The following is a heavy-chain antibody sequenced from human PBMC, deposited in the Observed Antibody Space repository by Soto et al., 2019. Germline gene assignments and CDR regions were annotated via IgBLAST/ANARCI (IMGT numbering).Heavy chain of an antibody. V-gene: IGHV4-34*01. D-gene: IGHD3-10*01. CDR3: ARVCWGLWFPKRLNWFDP. Sequence: PSETLSLTCAVYGGSFSGYYWSWIRQPPGKGLEWIGEINHSGSTNYNPSLKSRVTISVDTSKNQFSLKLSSVTAADTAVYYCARVCWGLWFPKRLNWFDPWGQGTLVTVSS. CDR1: GGSFSGYY. CDR2: INHSGST. J-gene: IGHJ5*02.